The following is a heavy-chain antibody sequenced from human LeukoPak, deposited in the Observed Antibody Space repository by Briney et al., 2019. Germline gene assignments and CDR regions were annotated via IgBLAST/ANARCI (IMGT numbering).Heavy chain of an antibody. CDR1: GFTFSSYA. CDR2: ISGSGGST. V-gene: IGHV3-23*01. J-gene: IGHJ3*01. Sequence: GGSLRLSCAASGFTFSSYAMSWVRQAPGKGLEWVSAISGSGGSTYYADSVKGRFTISRDSSKNTLYLQMNSLRDEDTAVYYCARGSYGSGNYYIGDAFDLWGQGTMVTVSS. D-gene: IGHD3-10*01. CDR3: ARGSYGSGNYYIGDAFDL.